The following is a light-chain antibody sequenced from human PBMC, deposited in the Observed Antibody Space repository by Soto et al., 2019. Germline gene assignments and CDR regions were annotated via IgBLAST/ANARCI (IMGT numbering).Light chain of an antibody. V-gene: IGLV2-18*02. J-gene: IGLJ1*01. CDR2: EVS. CDR1: SSDVGNYNR. CDR3: SSYTSSSTYV. Sequence: QSALTQPPSVSGSPGQSVTISCTGTSSDVGNYNRVSWYQQPPGTAPKVIIYEVSNRPSGVPDRFSGSKSVNTASLTISGLQAEDEADYYCSSYTSSSTYVFGTGTKVTVL.